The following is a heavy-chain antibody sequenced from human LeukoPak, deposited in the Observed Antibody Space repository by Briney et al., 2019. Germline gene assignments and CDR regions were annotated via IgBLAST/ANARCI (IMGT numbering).Heavy chain of an antibody. J-gene: IGHJ6*02. CDR2: IYYSGST. D-gene: IGHD2-2*01. CDR3: ARRSEYQLLSGMDV. Sequence: SETLSLTCTVSGGSISSSSYYWGWIRQPPGKGLEWIGSIYYSGSTYYNPSLKSRVTISVDTSKNQFSLKLSSVTAADTAVYYCARRSEYQLLSGMDVWGQGTTVTVSS. V-gene: IGHV4-39*01. CDR1: GGSISSSSYY.